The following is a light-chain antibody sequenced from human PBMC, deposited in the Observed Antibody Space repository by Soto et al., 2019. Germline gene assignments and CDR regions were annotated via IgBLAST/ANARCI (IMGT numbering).Light chain of an antibody. CDR2: DDS. Sequence: SYELTQPPSVSVAPGQTARITCGGNNIGSKSGHWYQQKPGQAPVLVVYDDSDRPSGLPERFSGSNSGNTATLTISRVEAGDEADYYCQVWDSSSDHPVVFGGGTKVTVL. CDR3: QVWDSSSDHPVV. J-gene: IGLJ2*01. CDR1: NIGSKS. V-gene: IGLV3-21*02.